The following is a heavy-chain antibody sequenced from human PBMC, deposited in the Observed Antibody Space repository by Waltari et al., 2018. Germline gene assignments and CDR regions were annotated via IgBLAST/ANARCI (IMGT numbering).Heavy chain of an antibody. J-gene: IGHJ2*01. Sequence: QVQLQLWGAGLLKPSETLSLTCSVYGWSFISYYWTWLRQPPGKGLEWIGEGHHSGVTNYNPSLGSRVTISLDTSRNQFSLQLTSMTAADTGLYYCAGYGGPAFWYFALWGRGTQVIVSS. CDR1: GWSFISYY. D-gene: IGHD3-16*01. CDR2: GHHSGVT. V-gene: IGHV4-34*01. CDR3: AGYGGPAFWYFAL.